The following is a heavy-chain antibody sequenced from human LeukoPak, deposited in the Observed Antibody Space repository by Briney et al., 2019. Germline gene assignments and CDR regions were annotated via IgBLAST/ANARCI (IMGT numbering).Heavy chain of an antibody. J-gene: IGHJ4*02. D-gene: IGHD5-12*01. Sequence: SETLSLTCTVSGGSISSSSYSWGWIRQPPGKGLEWIGSSYYSGSTYYNPSLRSRVTISVDTSKNQFSLKLSSVTAADTAVYYCARLSRYSGYEFDYWGQGTLVTVSS. CDR1: GGSISSSSYS. CDR2: SYYSGST. CDR3: ARLSRYSGYEFDY. V-gene: IGHV4-39*01.